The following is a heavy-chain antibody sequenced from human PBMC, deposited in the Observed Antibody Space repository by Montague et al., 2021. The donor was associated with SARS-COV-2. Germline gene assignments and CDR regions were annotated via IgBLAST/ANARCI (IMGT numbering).Heavy chain of an antibody. CDR1: GFTFSDYY. CDR3: ARVSSNWSDAFDV. CDR2: ISSGGTTI. D-gene: IGHD6-13*01. Sequence: SLRLSCAASGFTFSDYYMSWFRQAPGKGLEWLSYISSGGTTIFYADSVKGRLTIPRDNAENSLYLQVNSLRGEDTAVYYCARVSSNWSDAFDVWGQGTMVTVSS. V-gene: IGHV3-11*01. J-gene: IGHJ3*01.